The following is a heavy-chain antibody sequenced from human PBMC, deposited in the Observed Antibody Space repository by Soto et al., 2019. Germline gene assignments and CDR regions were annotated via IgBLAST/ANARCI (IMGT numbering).Heavy chain of an antibody. CDR1: GFTFSTYG. Sequence: EVQLVESGGGLVQSGGSLRLSCAASGFTFSTYGMNWVRQAPGKGLEWVSYINSGSTTMYYADSVKGRFTISRDNARNSLYLQMNSLGDEDTAVYYCARLSRVAPWGDWCWGQGTLVTVSS. D-gene: IGHD3-16*01. CDR2: INSGSTTM. V-gene: IGHV3-48*02. J-gene: IGHJ4*02. CDR3: ARLSRVAPWGDWC.